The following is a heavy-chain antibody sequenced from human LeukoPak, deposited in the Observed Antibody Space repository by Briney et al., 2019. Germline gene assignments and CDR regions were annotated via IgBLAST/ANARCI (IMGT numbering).Heavy chain of an antibody. D-gene: IGHD1-26*01. CDR1: GGSISSGTYY. V-gene: IGHV4-39*07. CDR3: ARARVPGSYSPKGPFDF. CDR2: MYYSGSI. J-gene: IGHJ4*02. Sequence: PSETLSLTCTVSGGSISSGTYYWSWIRQPPSKGLEWIGSMYYSGSIFYNPSLKSRVTISINTSKNQFSLKVSSVTAADTAVYYCARARVPGSYSPKGPFDFWGQGTLVTVSS.